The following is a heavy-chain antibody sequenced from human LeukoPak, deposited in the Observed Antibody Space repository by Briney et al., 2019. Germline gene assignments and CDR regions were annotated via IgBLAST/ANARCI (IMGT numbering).Heavy chain of an antibody. CDR1: GFTVSSNY. J-gene: IGHJ4*02. CDR2: IYSGGST. D-gene: IGHD2-15*01. Sequence: GGSLRLSCAASGFTVSSNYMSWVRQAPGKGLEWVSVIYSGGSTYYTDSVKGRFTISRDNSKKTLYLQMNSLRAEDTAVYYCARVRAATTIDYWGQGTLVTVS. CDR3: ARVRAATTIDY. V-gene: IGHV3-53*01.